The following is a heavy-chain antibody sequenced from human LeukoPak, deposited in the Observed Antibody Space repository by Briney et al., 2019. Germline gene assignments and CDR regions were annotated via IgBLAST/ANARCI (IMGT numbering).Heavy chain of an antibody. Sequence: PGGSLRLSCAASGFTFSSYWMSWVRRAPGKGLEWVANINQLGNEKNYVDSVNGRFTISRNNVDDSLFLEMNSLRVEDTAVYYCGRDRVVPAATFYWGQGALVTVSS. V-gene: IGHV3-7*01. J-gene: IGHJ4*02. CDR1: GFTFSSYW. D-gene: IGHD2-2*01. CDR2: INQLGNEK. CDR3: GRDRVVPAATFY.